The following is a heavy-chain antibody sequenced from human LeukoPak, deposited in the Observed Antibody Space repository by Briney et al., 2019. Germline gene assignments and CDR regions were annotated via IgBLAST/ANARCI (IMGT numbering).Heavy chain of an antibody. CDR1: GFTFNSYG. CDR3: ARETSDAFDI. V-gene: IGHV3-30*02. CDR2: IRFDGSNN. J-gene: IGHJ3*02. Sequence: GGSLRLSCAASGFTFNSYGIHWVRQAPGKGLEWVAFIRFDGSNNYYADSVKGRFTISRDNSENTLYLQMNSLRAEDTAVYYCARETSDAFDIWGQGTMVTVSS.